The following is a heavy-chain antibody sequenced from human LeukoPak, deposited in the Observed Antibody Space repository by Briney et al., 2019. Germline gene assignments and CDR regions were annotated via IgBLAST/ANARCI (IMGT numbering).Heavy chain of an antibody. Sequence: PSETLSLTCTVFGGSIHDYYWTWIRRSPGKGLEWIGRVQINENNNYNPSLWSRLTLSLDTSKNQFSLNLTSVTAADTAIYYCARESVAAGTRWFDYWGQGTLVTVSS. V-gene: IGHV4-4*07. D-gene: IGHD6-13*01. CDR1: GGSIHDYY. J-gene: IGHJ4*02. CDR2: VQINENN. CDR3: ARESVAAGTRWFDY.